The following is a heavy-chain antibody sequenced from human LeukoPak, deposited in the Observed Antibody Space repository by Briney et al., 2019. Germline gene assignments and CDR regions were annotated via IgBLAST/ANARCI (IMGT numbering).Heavy chain of an antibody. J-gene: IGHJ5*02. V-gene: IGHV1-2*02. Sequence: ASVKVSCKASGYTFTEYYIHWVRQAPGQGLEWMGWINPNSGGTNYAQKFQGRVTMTKNTSISTAYMELTRLRSDDTAVYYCARDLRRFLEEWFDPWGQGTLVTVSS. D-gene: IGHD3-3*01. CDR3: ARDLRRFLEEWFDP. CDR2: INPNSGGT. CDR1: GYTFTEYY.